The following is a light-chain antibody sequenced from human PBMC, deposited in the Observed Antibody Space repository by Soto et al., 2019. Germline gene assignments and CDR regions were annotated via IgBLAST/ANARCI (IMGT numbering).Light chain of an antibody. V-gene: IGLV4-60*03. CDR3: ETWDSNTWV. J-gene: IGLJ3*02. CDR1: SGHTNYI. CDR2: VESSGTF. Sequence: QLVLTQSSSVSASLGSSVKLTCTLSSGHTNYIIAWHQQQSGKAPRYLMKVESSGTFNKASGVPDRFSGYRSEADRYLTISHLQSEDEAEYYCETWDSNTWVFGGGTKLTVL.